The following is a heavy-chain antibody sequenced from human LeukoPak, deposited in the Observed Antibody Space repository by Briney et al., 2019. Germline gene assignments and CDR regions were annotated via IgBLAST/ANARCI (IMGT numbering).Heavy chain of an antibody. J-gene: IGHJ6*02. CDR2: IYYSGST. CDR3: ARGGWCYYYYGMDV. D-gene: IGHD6-19*01. CDR1: GGSISSYY. Sequence: SETLSLTCTVSGGSISSYYWSWIRQPPGKGLEWIGYIYYSGSTNYNPSLKSRVTISVDTSKNQFSLKLSSVTAADTAVYYCARGGWCYYYYGMDVWGQGTTVTVSS. V-gene: IGHV4-59*01.